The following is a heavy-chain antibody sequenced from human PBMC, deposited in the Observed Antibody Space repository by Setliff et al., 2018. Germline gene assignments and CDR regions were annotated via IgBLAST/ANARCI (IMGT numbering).Heavy chain of an antibody. CDR2: IYPGDSDT. CDR3: ARPAYSSRWYEIKGFDY. Sequence: PGESLKISCKASGYRFTSYWIGWVRQMPGKGLGWMGIIYPGDSDTTYSPSFRGQVTISVDKSISTAYLQWSSLKASDTAIYYCARPAYSSRWYEIKGFDYWGQGTLVTVSS. CDR1: GYRFTSYW. D-gene: IGHD6-13*01. V-gene: IGHV5-51*01. J-gene: IGHJ4*02.